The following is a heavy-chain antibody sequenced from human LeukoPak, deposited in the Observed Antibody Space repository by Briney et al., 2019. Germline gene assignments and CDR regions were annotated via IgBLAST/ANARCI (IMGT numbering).Heavy chain of an antibody. V-gene: IGHV4-59*01. D-gene: IGHD2-2*01. Sequence: SETLSLTCTVSGGSISNYYWSWIRQPPGKGLEWIGYIYYSGSTNYNPSLKSRVTMSVDTSKNQFSLKLNSVTAADTAVYYCARVRYCSTNRCYDREFDNWGQGTLVTVSS. CDR2: IYYSGST. CDR1: GGSISNYY. CDR3: ARVRYCSTNRCYDREFDN. J-gene: IGHJ4*02.